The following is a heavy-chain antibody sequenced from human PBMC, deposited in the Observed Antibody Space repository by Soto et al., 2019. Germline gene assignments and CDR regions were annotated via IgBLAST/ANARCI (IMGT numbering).Heavy chain of an antibody. V-gene: IGHV1-46*01. CDR1: GYTFTSYY. D-gene: IGHD2-15*01. Sequence: ASVKVSCKASGYTFTSYYMHWVRQAPGQGLEWMGIINPSGGSTSYAQKFQGRVTMTRDTSTSTVYMELSSLRSEDTAVYYCARVRLGPEMAATRVFNIGVQGKMAT. CDR2: INPSGGST. J-gene: IGHJ3*02. CDR3: ARVRLGPEMAATRVFNI.